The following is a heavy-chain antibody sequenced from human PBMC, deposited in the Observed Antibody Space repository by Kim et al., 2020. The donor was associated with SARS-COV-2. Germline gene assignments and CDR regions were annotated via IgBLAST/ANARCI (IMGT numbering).Heavy chain of an antibody. Sequence: SETLSLTCTVSGGSISSSSYYWGWIRQPPGKGLEWIGSIYYSGSTYYNPSLKSRVTISVDTSKNQFSLKLSSVTAADTAVYYCASLQLARDYYYYGMDVWGQGTTVTVSS. J-gene: IGHJ6*02. CDR3: ASLQLARDYYYYGMDV. V-gene: IGHV4-39*01. CDR2: IYYSGST. CDR1: GGSISSSSYY. D-gene: IGHD5-18*01.